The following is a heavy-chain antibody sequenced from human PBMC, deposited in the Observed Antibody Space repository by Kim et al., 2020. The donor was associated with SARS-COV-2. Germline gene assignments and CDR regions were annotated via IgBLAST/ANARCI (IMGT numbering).Heavy chain of an antibody. Sequence: NGSNTYYLDSVKGRFTISRDNSRNTLLLQMDGLSAEDTAVYYGARNTPMDSWGQGILVTVSS. J-gene: IGHJ4*02. CDR2: NGSNT. CDR3: ARNTPMDS. D-gene: IGHD5-18*01. V-gene: IGHV3-23*01.